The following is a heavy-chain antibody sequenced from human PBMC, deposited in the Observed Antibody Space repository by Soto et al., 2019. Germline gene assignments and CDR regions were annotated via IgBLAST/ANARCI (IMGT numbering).Heavy chain of an antibody. J-gene: IGHJ6*02. D-gene: IGHD2-2*01. CDR2: IIPIFATA. V-gene: IGHV1-69*13. CDR1: GGTFSSYA. Sequence: SVKVSCKASGGTFSSYAISWVRQAPGQGLEWMGGIIPIFATANYAQKFQGRVMITVDESTSTAYMELSSLRSEDTAVYYCARSVSFRYQLLKRGMDVWGQGTTVTVS. CDR3: ARSVSFRYQLLKRGMDV.